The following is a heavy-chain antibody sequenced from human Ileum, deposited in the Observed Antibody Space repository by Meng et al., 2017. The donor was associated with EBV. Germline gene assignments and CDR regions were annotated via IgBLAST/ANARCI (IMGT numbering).Heavy chain of an antibody. J-gene: IGHJ4*02. CDR3: ARVAPSGYRYFDY. D-gene: IGHD3-3*01. CDR1: GYTFINYA. CDR2: INTNTGNP. V-gene: IGHV7-4-1*02. Sequence: QGQLVQMWYEVEKPGGSVTVSCKASGYTFINYAMNWVRQAPGQGLEWMGWINTNTGNPTYAQGFTRRFVFSLDTSFRTAYLQISSLKAEDTAVYYCARVAPSGYRYFDYWGQGTLVTVSS.